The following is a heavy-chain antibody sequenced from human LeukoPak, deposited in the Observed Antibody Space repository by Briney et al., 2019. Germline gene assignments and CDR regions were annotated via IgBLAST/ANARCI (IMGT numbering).Heavy chain of an antibody. J-gene: IGHJ4*02. CDR1: GFTFSSYA. D-gene: IGHD3-16*01. Sequence: GGSLRLSCAASGFTFSSYAMNWVRQAPGKGLEWVSTISGSGGNTYYADSMKGRFIISRDNSKNTLYLQMNSLRAEDTAVYYCAKTTQIWGYFDYWGQGTLVTVSS. V-gene: IGHV3-23*01. CDR2: ISGSGGNT. CDR3: AKTTQIWGYFDY.